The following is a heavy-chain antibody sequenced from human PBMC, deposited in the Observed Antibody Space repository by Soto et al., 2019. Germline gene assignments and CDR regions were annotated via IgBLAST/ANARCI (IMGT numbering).Heavy chain of an antibody. CDR2: ISSSSSNI. CDR3: ASLSSFRVDY. J-gene: IGHJ4*02. V-gene: IGHV3-48*01. D-gene: IGHD3-10*01. Sequence: GGSLRLSCAASGFTFDIYGMHWVRQAPGKGLEWVSYISSSSSNIYYADSVKGRFTISRDNAKNSLYLQMNSLRAEGTAVYYCASLSSFRVDYWGQGTLVTVS. CDR1: GFTFDIYG.